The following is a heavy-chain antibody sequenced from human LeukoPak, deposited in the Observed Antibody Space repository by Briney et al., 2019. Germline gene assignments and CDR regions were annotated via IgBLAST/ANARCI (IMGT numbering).Heavy chain of an antibody. CDR2: IYYSGST. J-gene: IGHJ4*02. CDR3: ARGVGATGGEDY. V-gene: IGHV4-39*07. CDR1: GDSISSSNYY. D-gene: IGHD1-26*01. Sequence: SETLSLTCTVSGDSISSSNYYWGWIRQPPGKGLEWIGSIYYSGSTNYNPSPKSRVTISVGKSKNQFSLKLSSVTAADTAVYYCARGVGATGGEDYWGQGTLVTVSS.